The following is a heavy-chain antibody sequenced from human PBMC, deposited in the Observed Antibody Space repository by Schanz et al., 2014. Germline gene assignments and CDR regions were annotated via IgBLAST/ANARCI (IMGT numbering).Heavy chain of an antibody. CDR3: ARGPSQGYSYGHNIGAYCYGMDV. D-gene: IGHD5-18*01. J-gene: IGHJ6*02. CDR1: GYTFTSYS. CDR2: IIPVLAIA. Sequence: QVQLVQSGAEAKKPGASVKLSCKASGYTFTSYSMHWVRQAPGQGLEWKGTIIPVLAIADYAQKGQDRDAIAADKCTSTASMELSRMRSEDTAGYYCARGPSQGYSYGHNIGAYCYGMDVWGQGTTVTVSS. V-gene: IGHV1-69*09.